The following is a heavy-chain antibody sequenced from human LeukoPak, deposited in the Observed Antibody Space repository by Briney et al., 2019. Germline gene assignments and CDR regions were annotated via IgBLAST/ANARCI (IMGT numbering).Heavy chain of an antibody. CDR1: GFTFGIYA. D-gene: IGHD3-10*01. CDR3: AKGHFGHDY. V-gene: IGHV3-23*01. J-gene: IGHJ4*02. Sequence: GGSLRLSCAASGFTFGIYAMSWVRQAPGKGLEWVSAITNNGATSYYADSLQGRFTISRDNVNNMLFLQMNSLRAEDTAVYYCAKGHFGHDYWGQGTLVTVSS. CDR2: ITNNGATS.